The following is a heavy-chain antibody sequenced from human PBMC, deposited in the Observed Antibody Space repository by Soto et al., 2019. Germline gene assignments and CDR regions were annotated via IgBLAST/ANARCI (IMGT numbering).Heavy chain of an antibody. J-gene: IGHJ6*02. CDR3: ARGAGGMDV. CDR1: GGTFSSYA. CDR2: IMPKFGVE. D-gene: IGHD3-10*01. V-gene: IGHV1-69*01. Sequence: QVQLVQSGAEVKKPGSSVKVSCKASGGTFSSYAITWVRQAPGQGLEWMGGIMPKFGVENHAQKFQGRVTITADESTRTAYMELSSLRSEDTAVYSCARGAGGMDVWGQGTTVTVSS.